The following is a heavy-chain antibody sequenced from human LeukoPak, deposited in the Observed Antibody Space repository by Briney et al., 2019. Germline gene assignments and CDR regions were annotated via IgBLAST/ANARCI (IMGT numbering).Heavy chain of an antibody. CDR3: ARVEGGSGWYYFDY. Sequence: SETLSLTCTVSGGSISSYYWSWIRQPPGKGLEWIGYIYYSGSTNYNPSLKSRVTISVDTSKNHFSLKLSSVTAADTAVYYCARVEGGSGWYYFDYWGQGTLVTVSS. CDR2: IYYSGST. D-gene: IGHD6-19*01. V-gene: IGHV4-59*01. CDR1: GGSISSYY. J-gene: IGHJ4*02.